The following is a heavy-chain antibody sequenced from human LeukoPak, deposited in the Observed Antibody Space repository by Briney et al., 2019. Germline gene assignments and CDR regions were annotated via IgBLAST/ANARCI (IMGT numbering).Heavy chain of an antibody. CDR3: ARAPPTVTTLYYYYYYMDV. J-gene: IGHJ6*03. CDR2: IKHGGST. CDR1: GGSFSNSY. Sequence: PSETLSLTCAVYGGSFSNSYWSWIRQAPGKGLEWIGEIKHGGSTNYNPSLKSRVTISLDTSKNQFSLKLTSVTAADTAVYYCARAPPTVTTLYYYYYYMDVWGKGTTVIVSS. V-gene: IGHV4-34*01. D-gene: IGHD4-11*01.